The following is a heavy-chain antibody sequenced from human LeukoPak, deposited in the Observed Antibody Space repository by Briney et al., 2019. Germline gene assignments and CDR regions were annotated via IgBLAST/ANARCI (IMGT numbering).Heavy chain of an antibody. CDR3: AKDNRRHYTSGPNPDSLH. V-gene: IGHV3-9*01. Sequence: GGSLRLSCAGSGFIFNNYAMHWVRQPPGKGLEWVSGISWNSGSIDCADSVKGRFAISRDNAKNSLYLQMNSLRVEDTAFYYCAKDNRRHYTSGPNPDSLHWGQGALVTVSS. CDR1: GFIFNNYA. D-gene: IGHD6-19*01. CDR2: ISWNSGSI. J-gene: IGHJ4*02.